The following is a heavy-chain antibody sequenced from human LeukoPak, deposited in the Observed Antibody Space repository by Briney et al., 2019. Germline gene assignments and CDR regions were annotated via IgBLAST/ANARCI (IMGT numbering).Heavy chain of an antibody. Sequence: GGSLRLSCAASGFTFSSYAMSWVRQAPGKGLEWVSGISDSGGTVYYADAVKGRFTISRDNSKNSLYLQMNSLRAEDTAVYYCAKKLSGSYKGFDYWGQGTLVTVSS. CDR3: AKKLSGSYKGFDY. D-gene: IGHD1-26*01. J-gene: IGHJ4*02. V-gene: IGHV3-23*01. CDR1: GFTFSSYA. CDR2: ISDSGGTV.